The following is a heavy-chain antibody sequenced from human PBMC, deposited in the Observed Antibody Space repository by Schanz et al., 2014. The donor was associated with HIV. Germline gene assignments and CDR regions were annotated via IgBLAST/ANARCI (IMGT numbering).Heavy chain of an antibody. Sequence: QVQLVESGGGVVQPGRSLRLSCAASGFTFSSYAMHWVRQAPGKGLEWVAVISYDGSNQYYADSVKGRFTISRDNSKNTLYLQMNSLRAEDTAVYYCARAGVTDLFDHWGQGTLVTVSS. CDR3: ARAGVTDLFDH. J-gene: IGHJ4*02. D-gene: IGHD2-21*02. V-gene: IGHV3-30-3*01. CDR2: ISYDGSNQ. CDR1: GFTFSSYA.